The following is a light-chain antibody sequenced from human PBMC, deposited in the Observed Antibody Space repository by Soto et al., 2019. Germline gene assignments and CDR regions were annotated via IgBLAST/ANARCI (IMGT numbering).Light chain of an antibody. CDR2: DAS. Sequence: DIQMTQSPSTLSASVGDRVTITCRASQSISSWLAWYQQKLGRAPRLLIYDASSLESGVPSRFSGSGYGTEFTLTISSLQPDDFATYYCQQYETFSGTFGPGTKV. CDR3: QQYETFSGT. V-gene: IGKV1-5*01. J-gene: IGKJ1*01. CDR1: QSISSW.